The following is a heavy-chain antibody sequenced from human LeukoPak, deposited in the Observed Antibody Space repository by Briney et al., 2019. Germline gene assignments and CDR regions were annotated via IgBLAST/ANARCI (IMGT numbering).Heavy chain of an antibody. CDR2: IKQDGSVK. J-gene: IGHJ4*02. V-gene: IGHV3-7*03. CDR3: ARKGLGDY. Sequence: GGSLRLSCAASGFTFSSYWMSWVRQAPGKGLEWVANIKQDGSVKYYVDSVRGRFTIFRDNAQNLLYLQMSSLRADDTAVYYCARKGLGDYWGQGTLVTVSS. CDR1: GFTFSSYW. D-gene: IGHD3/OR15-3a*01.